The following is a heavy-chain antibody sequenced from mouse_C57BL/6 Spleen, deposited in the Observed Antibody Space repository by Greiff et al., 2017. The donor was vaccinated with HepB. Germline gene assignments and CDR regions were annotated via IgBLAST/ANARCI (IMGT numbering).Heavy chain of an antibody. J-gene: IGHJ2*01. V-gene: IGHV5-17*01. CDR3: ARALRYYFDY. Sequence: EVQLVESGGGLVKPRGSLKLSCAASGFTFSDYGMHWVRQAPEKGLEWVAYISSGSSTIYYADTVKGRFTISRDNAKNTLFLQMTSLRSEDTAMYYCARALRYYFDYWGQGTTLTVSS. CDR1: GFTFSDYG. CDR2: ISSGSSTI. D-gene: IGHD1-1*01.